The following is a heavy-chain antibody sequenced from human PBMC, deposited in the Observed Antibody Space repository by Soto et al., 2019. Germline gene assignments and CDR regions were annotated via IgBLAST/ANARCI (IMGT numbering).Heavy chain of an antibody. CDR1: GFTFSSYA. Sequence: XESLRLSCAASGFTFSSYAMSWVRQAPGKGLEWVSAISGSGGSTYYADSVKGRFTISRDNSKNTLYLQMNSLRAEDTAVYYCANEYSSGCIGYWGQGTLVTVSS. V-gene: IGHV3-23*01. CDR3: ANEYSSGCIGY. CDR2: ISGSGGST. J-gene: IGHJ4*02. D-gene: IGHD6-19*01.